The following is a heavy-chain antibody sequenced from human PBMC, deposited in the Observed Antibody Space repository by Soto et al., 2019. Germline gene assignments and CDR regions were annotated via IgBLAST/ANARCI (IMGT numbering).Heavy chain of an antibody. CDR3: AHSKVGYYYYGMDV. V-gene: IGHV2-5*02. D-gene: IGHD2-15*01. Sequence: QITLKESGPTLVKPTQTLTLTCTFSGFSLSTSGVGVGWIRQPPGKALEWLALIYWDDDKRYSPSLKSRLTTTKDTSKNPVVLTMTNMDPVDTATYYCAHSKVGYYYYGMDVWGQGTTVTVSS. J-gene: IGHJ6*02. CDR2: IYWDDDK. CDR1: GFSLSTSGVG.